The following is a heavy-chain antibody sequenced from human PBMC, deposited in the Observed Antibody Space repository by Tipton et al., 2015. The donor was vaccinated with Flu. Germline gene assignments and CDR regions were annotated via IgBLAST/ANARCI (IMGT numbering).Heavy chain of an antibody. CDR1: GGSLSGYY. CDR3: AKSGSYLEYLQH. Sequence: TLSLTCNVSGGSLSGYYWSWIRQPAGKGLEWIGRIYTSRSTNYNPSLKSRVTMSVDTSKNQFSLKLTSVSAADTAVYYCAKSGSYLEYLQHWGQGTLVTVSS. D-gene: IGHD1-26*01. J-gene: IGHJ1*01. V-gene: IGHV4-4*07. CDR2: IYTSRST.